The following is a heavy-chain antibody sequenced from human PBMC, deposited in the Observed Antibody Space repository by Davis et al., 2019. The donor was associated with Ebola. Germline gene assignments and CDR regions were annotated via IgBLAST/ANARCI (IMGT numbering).Heavy chain of an antibody. J-gene: IGHJ3*01. Sequence: PSETLSLTCTVSGYSITSGYYWGWIRQPPVKGLEWIGSIYYSGSTYYNPSLKSRVTISVDTSKNQFSLKLSSVTAADTAVYYCASGLNGEANDAFNVWGQGTMVTVSS. CDR3: ASGLNGEANDAFNV. CDR1: GYSITSGYY. CDR2: IYYSGST. V-gene: IGHV4-38-2*02. D-gene: IGHD7-27*01.